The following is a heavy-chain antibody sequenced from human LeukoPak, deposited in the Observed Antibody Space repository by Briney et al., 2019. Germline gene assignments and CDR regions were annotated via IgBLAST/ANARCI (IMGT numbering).Heavy chain of an antibody. Sequence: ASVKVSCKASGYTFTGYYMHWVRQAPGQGLEWMGWINPNSGGTNYAQKFQGRVTMTRDTSISTAYMELSRLRSDDTAVYYCATTRTVTTTLIGYWGQGTLVTASS. D-gene: IGHD4-11*01. J-gene: IGHJ4*02. CDR3: ATTRTVTTTLIGY. CDR2: INPNSGGT. CDR1: GYTFTGYY. V-gene: IGHV1-2*02.